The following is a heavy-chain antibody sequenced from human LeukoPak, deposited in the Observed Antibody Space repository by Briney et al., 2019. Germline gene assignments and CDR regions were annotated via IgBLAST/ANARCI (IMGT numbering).Heavy chain of an antibody. CDR1: GGSISSYY. CDR2: IYYSGST. Sequence: SETLSLTCTVSGGSISSYYWSWIRQPPGKGLEWIGYIYYSGSTNYNPSLKSRVTISIDPSKNQFSLKLSSVTAADTAIYYCVKDNGRWFDPWGQGTLVIVSS. V-gene: IGHV4-59*01. D-gene: IGHD1-26*01. CDR3: VKDNGRWFDP. J-gene: IGHJ5*02.